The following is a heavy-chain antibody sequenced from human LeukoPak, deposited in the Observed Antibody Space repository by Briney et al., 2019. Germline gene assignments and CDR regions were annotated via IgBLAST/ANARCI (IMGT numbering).Heavy chain of an antibody. D-gene: IGHD2-2*01. V-gene: IGHV1-69*01. Sequence: SVKVSCKASGGTFSSYAISWVRQVPGQGLEWMGGIIPIFGTANYAQKFQGRVTITADESTSTAYMELSSLRSEDTAVYYCARIPLEVVVPAANHWYFDLWGRGTLVTVSS. CDR3: ARIPLEVVVPAANHWYFDL. CDR1: GGTFSSYA. J-gene: IGHJ2*01. CDR2: IIPIFGTA.